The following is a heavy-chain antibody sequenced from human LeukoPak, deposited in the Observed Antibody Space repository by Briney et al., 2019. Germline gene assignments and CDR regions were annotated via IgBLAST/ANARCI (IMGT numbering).Heavy chain of an antibody. CDR1: GFTFSSYA. J-gene: IGHJ4*02. Sequence: AGGSLRLSCAASGFTFSSYAMHWVRQAPGKGLEYVSAIGSNGGSTYYANSVKGRFTISRDNSKNTLYLQMNSLRAEDTAVYYCAKVTEYCTGGSCYTGDYWGQGTLVTVSS. CDR2: IGSNGGST. V-gene: IGHV3-64*01. D-gene: IGHD2-15*01. CDR3: AKVTEYCTGGSCYTGDY.